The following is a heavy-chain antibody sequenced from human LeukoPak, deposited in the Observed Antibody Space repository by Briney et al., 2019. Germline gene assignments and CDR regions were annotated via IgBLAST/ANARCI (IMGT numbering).Heavy chain of an antibody. CDR3: AKDQWDY. D-gene: IGHD6-19*01. V-gene: IGHV3-48*01. CDR2: ISGSSTTT. Sequence: GGSLRLSCAASRFTFSSYSMNWVRQAPGKGLEWISYISGSSTTTYYADSVKGRFTISRDNAKNSLYLQMNSLRAEDTAVYYCAKDQWDYWGQGTLVTVSS. CDR1: RFTFSSYS. J-gene: IGHJ4*02.